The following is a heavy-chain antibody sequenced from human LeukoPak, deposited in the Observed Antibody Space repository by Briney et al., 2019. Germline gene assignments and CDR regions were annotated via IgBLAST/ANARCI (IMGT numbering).Heavy chain of an antibody. CDR1: GYTFTSYY. J-gene: IGHJ4*02. D-gene: IGHD3-10*01. V-gene: IGHV1-46*01. Sequence: EGSVKVSCKASGYTFTSYYMHWVRQAPGQGREWMGIINPSGGSTSYAQKFQGRVTMTRDTSTSTVYMELSSLRSEDTAVYYCARDPATGIFDYWGQGTLVTVSS. CDR3: ARDPATGIFDY. CDR2: INPSGGST.